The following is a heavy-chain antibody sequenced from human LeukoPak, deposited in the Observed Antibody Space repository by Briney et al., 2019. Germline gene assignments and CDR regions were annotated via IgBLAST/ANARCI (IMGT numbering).Heavy chain of an antibody. CDR1: GFTFSSYS. CDR2: ISSGSSYI. V-gene: IGHV3-21*01. Sequence: GGSLRLSCAASGFTFSSYSMNWVRQAPGKGLEWVSSISSGSSYIYYADSVKGRFTISRDNAKNSLYLQMNSLRAEDTAVYYCARFAWFGELWNPFDYWGQGTLVTVSS. J-gene: IGHJ4*02. D-gene: IGHD3-10*01. CDR3: ARFAWFGELWNPFDY.